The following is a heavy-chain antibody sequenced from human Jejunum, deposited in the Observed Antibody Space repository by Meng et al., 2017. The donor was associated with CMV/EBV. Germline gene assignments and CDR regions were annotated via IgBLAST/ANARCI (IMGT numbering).Heavy chain of an antibody. Sequence: SVFPFLSYAVHWVRQAPGKGLEWVAVIPFDGNNEHYADSVTGRFTISRDNSKNTLYLQVNSLRLEDTGVYYCARGTGSGSWLIDSWGQGTLVTVSS. V-gene: IGHV3-30*04. J-gene: IGHJ4*02. CDR3: ARGTGSGSWLIDS. CDR2: IPFDGNNE. CDR1: VFPFLSYA. D-gene: IGHD6-13*01.